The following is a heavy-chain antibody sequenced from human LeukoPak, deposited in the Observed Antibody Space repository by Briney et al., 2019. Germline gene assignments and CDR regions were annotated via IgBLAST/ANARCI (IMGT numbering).Heavy chain of an antibody. CDR3: ARSVAVAGDYYYYGMDV. CDR1: GYSFSNYW. Sequence: GESLKISCKGSGYSFSNYWIGWVRQMPGKGLEWMGIIYPGDSDTRYSPSFQGQVTISADKSISAAYLQWSSLKASDTAMYYCARSVAVAGDYYYYGMDVWGQGTTVTVSS. D-gene: IGHD6-19*01. V-gene: IGHV5-51*01. CDR2: IYPGDSDT. J-gene: IGHJ6*02.